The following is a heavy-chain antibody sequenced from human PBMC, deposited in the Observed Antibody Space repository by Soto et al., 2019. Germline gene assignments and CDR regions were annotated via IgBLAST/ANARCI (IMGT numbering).Heavy chain of an antibody. CDR2: ISGSGGRS. V-gene: IGHV3-23*01. J-gene: IGHJ4*02. CDR3: AKAYFVWSSEQPYYFDY. CDR1: GFTFSNYA. D-gene: IGHD3-16*01. Sequence: GGSLRLSCAASGFTFSNYAMTWVRQGPGKGLEWVSGISGSGGRSYYADSVEGRFTISRDNSKSTLYLQMDSLRAEDTAVYYCAKAYFVWSSEQPYYFDYWGQGTLVTVSS.